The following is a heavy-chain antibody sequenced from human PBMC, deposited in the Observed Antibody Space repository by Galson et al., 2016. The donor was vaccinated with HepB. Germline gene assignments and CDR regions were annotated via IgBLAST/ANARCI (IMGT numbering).Heavy chain of an antibody. V-gene: IGHV3-7*04. Sequence: SLRLSCAASGFTFSIYWMTWVRQAPGKGLEWVANIKQDGSEKYYVDSVKGRFTISRDNTKNSLYLQMNSLRAEATAVYYCPRDPWRSPHSRSYYYFGMDVWGQGTTVTVSS. CDR3: PRDPWRSPHSRSYYYFGMDV. D-gene: IGHD3-16*01. CDR2: IKQDGSEK. J-gene: IGHJ6*02. CDR1: GFTFSIYW.